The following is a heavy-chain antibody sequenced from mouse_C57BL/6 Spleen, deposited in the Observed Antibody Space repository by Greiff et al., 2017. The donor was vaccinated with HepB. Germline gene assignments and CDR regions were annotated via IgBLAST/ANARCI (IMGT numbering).Heavy chain of an antibody. V-gene: IGHV5-4*01. J-gene: IGHJ2*01. CDR3: ARDRTYYFDY. CDR1: GFTFSSYA. CDR2: ISDGGSYT. Sequence: EVHLVESGGGLVKPGGSLKLSCAASGFTFSSYAMSWVRQTPEKRLEWVATISDGGSYTYYPHNVKGRFTISRDNAKNNLYLQMSHLKSEDTAMYYCARDRTYYFDYWGQGTTLTVSS.